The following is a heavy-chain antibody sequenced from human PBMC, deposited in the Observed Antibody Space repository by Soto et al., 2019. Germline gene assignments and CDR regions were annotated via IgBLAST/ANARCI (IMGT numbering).Heavy chain of an antibody. CDR2: IWYDGSNK. V-gene: IGHV3-33*01. D-gene: IGHD6-19*01. J-gene: IGHJ3*02. CDR3: AREVVEQWLVPGGIGSDFDI. CDR1: GFTFSSYG. Sequence: QVQLVESGGGVVQPGRSLRLSCAASGFTFSSYGMHWVRQAPGKGLEWVAVIWYDGSNKYYADSVKGRFTISRDNSKNTLYLQMNSLRAEDTAVYYCAREVVEQWLVPGGIGSDFDIWDQGTMVTVSS.